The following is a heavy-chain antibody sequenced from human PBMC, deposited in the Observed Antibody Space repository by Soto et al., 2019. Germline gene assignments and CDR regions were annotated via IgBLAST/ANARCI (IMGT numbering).Heavy chain of an antibody. J-gene: IGHJ4*02. CDR1: GFTFSVYA. Sequence: PGGSLRLSCAASGFTFSVYAMNWVRQAPGKGLEWVSSISSGAAGTYYADSVKGRFTISRDNSKNTLYLQMNSLTGEDTAVYYCARDTGSYYFDYWGQGTLVTVSS. V-gene: IGHV3-23*01. CDR3: ARDTGSYYFDY. CDR2: ISSGAAGT. D-gene: IGHD1-26*01.